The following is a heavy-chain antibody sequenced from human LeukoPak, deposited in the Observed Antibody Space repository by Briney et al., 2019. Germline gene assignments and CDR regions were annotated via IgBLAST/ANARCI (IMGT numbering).Heavy chain of an antibody. CDR1: GYTFTSYG. J-gene: IGHJ5*02. CDR2: ISAYNGNT. V-gene: IGHV1-18*01. CDR3: ARDWTYDFWSGYYVPNNWFDP. Sequence: ASVKVSRKASGYTFTSYGISWVRQAPGQGLEWMGWISAYNGNTNYAQKLQGRVTMTTDTSTSTAYMELRSLRSDDTAVYYCARDWTYDFWSGYYVPNNWFDPWGQGTLVTVSS. D-gene: IGHD3-3*01.